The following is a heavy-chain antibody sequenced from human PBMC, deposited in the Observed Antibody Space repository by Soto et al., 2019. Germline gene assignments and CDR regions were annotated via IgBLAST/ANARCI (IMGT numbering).Heavy chain of an antibody. D-gene: IGHD3-22*01. CDR2: IIPILGIT. CDR3: ARGPLDYYDSSGYAPENNWFDP. J-gene: IGHJ5*02. CDR1: GGTFSSYT. V-gene: IGHV1-69*02. Sequence: ASVKVSCKASGGTFSSYTISWVRQAPGQGIEWMGRIIPILGITNYAQKFQGRVTITTDKSTSTAYMELRSLRSDDTAVYYCARGPLDYYDSSGYAPENNWFDPWGQGTLVTVSS.